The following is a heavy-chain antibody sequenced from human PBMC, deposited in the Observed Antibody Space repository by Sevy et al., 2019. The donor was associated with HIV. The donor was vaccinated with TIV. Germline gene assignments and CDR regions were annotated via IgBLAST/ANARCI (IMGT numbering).Heavy chain of an antibody. D-gene: IGHD3-22*01. J-gene: IGHJ4*02. Sequence: GESLKISCAASGFTFSTYWMHWVRQAPGKGLEWVANIKQDESEKYYVASVKGRFTISRDNAKNSLYLQMNSLRPGDTAVYYCARGNSGSFDYWGQGTVVTVSS. CDR2: IKQDESEK. CDR3: ARGNSGSFDY. V-gene: IGHV3-7*04. CDR1: GFTFSTYW.